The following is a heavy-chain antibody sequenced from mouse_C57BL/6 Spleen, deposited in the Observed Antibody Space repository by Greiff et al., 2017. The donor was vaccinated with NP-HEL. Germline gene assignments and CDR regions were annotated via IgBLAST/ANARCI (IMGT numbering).Heavy chain of an antibody. CDR1: GYTFTSYW. CDR3: ASGITTVRYFDV. V-gene: IGHV1-72*01. Sequence: QVQLKQPGAELVKPGASVKLSCKASGYTFTSYWMHWVKQRPGRGLEWIGRIDPTSGGTQYNEMFKSKATLTVDKPSSTAYMQLSSLTSEDSAVYYCASGITTVRYFDVWGTGTTVTVSS. J-gene: IGHJ1*03. CDR2: IDPTSGGT. D-gene: IGHD1-1*01.